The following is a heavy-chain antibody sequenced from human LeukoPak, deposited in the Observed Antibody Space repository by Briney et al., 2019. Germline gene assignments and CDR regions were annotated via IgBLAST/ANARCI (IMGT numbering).Heavy chain of an antibody. CDR2: IYYSGST. J-gene: IGHJ5*02. V-gene: IGHV4-59*08. Sequence: PSETLSLTCTVSGGSISSYYWSWIRQPPGKGLEWIGYIYYSGSTNYNPPLKSRVTISVDTSKNQYSLKLSSVTAADTAVYYCARLMIYYGSESREANWFDPWGQGTLVTVSS. CDR3: ARLMIYYGSESREANWFDP. D-gene: IGHD3-10*01. CDR1: GGSISSYY.